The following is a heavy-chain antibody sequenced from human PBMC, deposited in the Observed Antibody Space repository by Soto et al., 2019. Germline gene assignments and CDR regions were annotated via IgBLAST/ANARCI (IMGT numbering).Heavy chain of an antibody. D-gene: IGHD3-10*01. J-gene: IGHJ4*02. CDR2: INPDGSGE. Sequence: GGSLRLSCAASGFSFEIYWMGWVRQAPGEGLEWVANINPDGSGEYYLDSVKGRFTISRDNAKNSVYLQMNSLVGDDTAVYYCARENWFFDYWGQGTPVTVSS. CDR3: ARENWFFDY. V-gene: IGHV3-7*01. CDR1: GFSFEIYW.